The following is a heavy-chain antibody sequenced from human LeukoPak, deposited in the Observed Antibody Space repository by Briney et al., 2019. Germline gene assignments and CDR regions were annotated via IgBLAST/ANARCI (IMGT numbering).Heavy chain of an antibody. J-gene: IGHJ4*02. CDR3: ARVKGYDSSLGY. Sequence: PGGYLRLSCAASGFTCSSYWMSWVRQAPGKGLEWVANIKQDGSEKYYVDSVKGRFTISRDNAKNSLYLQMNGLRAEDTAAYYCARVKGYDSSLGYWGQGTLVTVSS. D-gene: IGHD3-22*01. V-gene: IGHV3-7*01. CDR1: GFTCSSYW. CDR2: IKQDGSEK.